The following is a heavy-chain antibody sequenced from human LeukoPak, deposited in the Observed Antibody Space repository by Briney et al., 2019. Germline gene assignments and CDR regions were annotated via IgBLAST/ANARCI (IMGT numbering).Heavy chain of an antibody. J-gene: IGHJ4*02. D-gene: IGHD3-9*01. CDR2: IYYSGST. Sequence: SEPLSLTCTVSGGSISSGGYYWSWIRKHPGKGLEWIGYIYYSGSTNYNPSLKSRVTISVDTSKNQFSLKLSSVTAADTAVYYCARVGYDILTGYLYFDYWGQGTLVTVSS. V-gene: IGHV4-61*08. CDR3: ARVGYDILTGYLYFDY. CDR1: GGSISSGGYY.